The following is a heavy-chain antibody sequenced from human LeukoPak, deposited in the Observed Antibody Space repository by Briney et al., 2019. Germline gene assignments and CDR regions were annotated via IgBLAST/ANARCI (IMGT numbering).Heavy chain of an antibody. D-gene: IGHD5-18*01. V-gene: IGHV4-39*01. CDR1: GGSISSSSYY. CDR2: IYYSGST. CDR3: TRQIQLWEDY. Sequence: SETLSLTCTVSGGSISSSSYYWGWIRQPPGKGLEWIGSIYYSGSTHYNPSLKSRVTISVDTSKNRFSLKLSSVTAADTAVYYCTRQIQLWEDYWGQGTLVTVSS. J-gene: IGHJ4*02.